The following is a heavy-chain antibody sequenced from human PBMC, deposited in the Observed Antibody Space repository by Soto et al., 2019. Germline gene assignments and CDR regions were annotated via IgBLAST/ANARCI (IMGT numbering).Heavy chain of an antibody. Sequence: SETLSLTCAVSGGSISSSNWWSWVRQPPGKGLEWIGEIYHSGSTNYNPSLKSRVTISVDKSKNQFSLKLSSVTAAGTAVYYCARDLRNYYYGMDVWGQGTTVTVS. CDR3: ARDLRNYYYGMDV. CDR2: IYHSGST. CDR1: GGSISSSNW. J-gene: IGHJ6*02. V-gene: IGHV4-4*02.